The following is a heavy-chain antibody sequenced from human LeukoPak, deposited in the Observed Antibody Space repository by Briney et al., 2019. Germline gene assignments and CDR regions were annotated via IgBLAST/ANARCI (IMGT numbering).Heavy chain of an antibody. D-gene: IGHD3-16*02. CDR3: ATSGSLYYDYVWGSYRPFDY. V-gene: IGHV4-34*01. J-gene: IGHJ4*02. CDR1: GGSFSGYY. CDR2: INHSGST. Sequence: SETLSLTCAVYGGSFSGYYWSWIRQPPGKGLEWIGEINHSGSTNYNPSLKSRVTISVDKSKNQFSLKLSSVTAADTAVYYCATSGSLYYDYVWGSYRPFDYWGQGTLVTVSS.